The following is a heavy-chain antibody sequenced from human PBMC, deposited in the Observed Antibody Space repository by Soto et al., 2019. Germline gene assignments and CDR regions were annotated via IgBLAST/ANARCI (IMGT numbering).Heavy chain of an antibody. Sequence: SETLSLTCTVSGGSITSYDWRWIRQPPGKGLEWIGYIYFSGSANYNPSLKSRVTISVDTSKNQFSLKLSSVTAADTAVYYCARRYGPGFDYWGQGTLVTVSS. V-gene: IGHV4-59*08. D-gene: IGHD4-17*01. J-gene: IGHJ4*02. CDR3: ARRYGPGFDY. CDR2: IYFSGSA. CDR1: GGSITSYD.